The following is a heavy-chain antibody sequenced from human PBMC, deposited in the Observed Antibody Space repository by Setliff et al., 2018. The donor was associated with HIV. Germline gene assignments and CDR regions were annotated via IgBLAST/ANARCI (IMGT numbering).Heavy chain of an antibody. J-gene: IGHJ5*02. CDR2: LSAYTGHT. Sequence: ASVKVSCKASGYSFINYGISWVRQAPGQGPGWMGWLSAYTGHTDYAPRLLGRVTMTTDTSKSTAYMELRSLTSDDTAVYYCARARLQGIVTAVGPRDNCLDPWGQGTRVTVPS. D-gene: IGHD1-26*01. CDR1: GYSFINYG. CDR3: ARARLQGIVTAVGPRDNCLDP. V-gene: IGHV1-18*01.